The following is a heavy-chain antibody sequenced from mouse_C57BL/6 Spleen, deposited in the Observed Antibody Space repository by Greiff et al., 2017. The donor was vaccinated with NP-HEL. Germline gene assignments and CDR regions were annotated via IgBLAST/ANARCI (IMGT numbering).Heavy chain of an antibody. CDR3: ARCGSSSYYFDY. Sequence: QVQLKQPGAELVMPGASVKLSCKASGYTFTSYWMHWVKQRPGQGLEWIGEIDPSDSYTNYNQKFKGKSTLTVDKSSSTAYMQLSSLTSEDSAVYYCARCGSSSYYFDYWGQGTTLTVSS. D-gene: IGHD1-1*01. CDR2: IDPSDSYT. CDR1: GYTFTSYW. J-gene: IGHJ2*01. V-gene: IGHV1-69*01.